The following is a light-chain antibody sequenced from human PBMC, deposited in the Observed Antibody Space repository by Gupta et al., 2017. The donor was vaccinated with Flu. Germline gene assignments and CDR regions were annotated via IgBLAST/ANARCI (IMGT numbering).Light chain of an antibody. CDR1: SSNIGSNN. CDR2: GNS. V-gene: IGLV1-44*01. Sequence: VTISCSGSSSNIGSNNVNWYLQVPGTAPKLLLYGNSERPSGVPARFSGSKSGTSASLAISGLQSEDEADYYCAAWDDSLTGHYVFGSGTTVTVL. CDR3: AAWDDSLTGHYV. J-gene: IGLJ1*01.